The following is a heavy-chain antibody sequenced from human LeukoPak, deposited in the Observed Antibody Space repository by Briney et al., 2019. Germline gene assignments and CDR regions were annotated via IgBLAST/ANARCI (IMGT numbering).Heavy chain of an antibody. Sequence: GGSLRLSCAASGFTFSNAYMNWVRQAPGKGLEWVGRIKPKTDGETTEYAAPVKDRFSISRDDSKSMMYLQMNSLKTEDTAVYYCAREGESGFDYWGQGTLVTVSS. CDR3: AREGESGFDY. D-gene: IGHD3-10*01. CDR2: IKPKTDGETT. J-gene: IGHJ4*02. V-gene: IGHV3-15*07. CDR1: GFTFSNAY.